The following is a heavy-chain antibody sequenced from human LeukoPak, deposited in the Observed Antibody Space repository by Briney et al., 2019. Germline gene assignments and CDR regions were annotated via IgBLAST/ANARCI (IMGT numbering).Heavy chain of an antibody. CDR3: ARYGYNTQYGFDY. V-gene: IGHV3-21*01. CDR1: GFTFSSYS. J-gene: IGHJ4*02. CDR2: ISSSSSYI. Sequence: GGSLRLSCAASGFTFSSYSMNWVRQAPGKGLEWVSSISSSSSYIYYADSVKGRFTISRDNAKNSLYLQTNSLRAEDTAVYYCARYGYNTQYGFDYWGQGTLVTVSS. D-gene: IGHD5-24*01.